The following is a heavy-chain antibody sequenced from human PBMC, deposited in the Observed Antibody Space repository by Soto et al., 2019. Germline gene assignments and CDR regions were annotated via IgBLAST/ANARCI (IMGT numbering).Heavy chain of an antibody. CDR2: VYYSGST. D-gene: IGHD3-9*01. CDR1: GGSVSSSSYY. CDR3: GRREGLATISYYFDY. V-gene: IGHV4-39*01. Sequence: SETLSLTCTVSGGSVSSSSYYWGWVRQPPGKGLEWMGSVYYSGSTYYNPSLESRVTISVDKSKNQFPLKLMSLSAADTAVYYCGRREGLATISYYFDYWGQGALVTVSS. J-gene: IGHJ4*02.